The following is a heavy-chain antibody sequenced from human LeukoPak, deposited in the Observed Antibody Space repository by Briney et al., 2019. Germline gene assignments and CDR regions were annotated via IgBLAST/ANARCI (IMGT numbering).Heavy chain of an antibody. Sequence: GRSLRLSCAASGFTFSYYAMHWVRQAPGKGLEWVAVISYDGSNEYYADSVKGRFTISRDNSKNTLSLQMNTLRPEDTAVYYCARPIDNGSGRYYFDYWGQGTLVTVSS. CDR2: ISYDGSNE. J-gene: IGHJ4*02. CDR1: GFTFSYYA. CDR3: ARPIDNGSGRYYFDY. V-gene: IGHV3-30-3*01. D-gene: IGHD3-10*01.